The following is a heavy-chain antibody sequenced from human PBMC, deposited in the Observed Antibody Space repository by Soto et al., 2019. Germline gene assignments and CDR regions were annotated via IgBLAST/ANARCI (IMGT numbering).Heavy chain of an antibody. D-gene: IGHD6-6*01. V-gene: IGHV1-69*02. J-gene: IGHJ5*02. CDR3: ARGGTTEYSSSRRNNWFDP. CDR2: IIPILGIA. Sequence: ASVKVSCKASGGTFSSYTISWVRQAPGQGLEWMGRIIPILGIANYAQKFQGRVTITADKSTSTAYMELSSLRSEDTAVYYCARGGTTEYSSSRRNNWFDPWGQGTLVTVSS. CDR1: GGTFSSYT.